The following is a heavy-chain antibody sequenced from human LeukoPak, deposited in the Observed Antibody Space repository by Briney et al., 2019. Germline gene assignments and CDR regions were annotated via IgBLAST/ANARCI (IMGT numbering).Heavy chain of an antibody. CDR2: IYYSGNT. V-gene: IGHV4-39*07. J-gene: IGHJ6*03. CDR1: GGSISSSSYY. D-gene: IGHD3-10*01. Sequence: SETMSLTCIVSGGSISSSSYYWGWIRQPPGKGLEWFGSIYYSGNTYYNPSLESRVTISVDTSKNQFSLKLSSVTAADTAVYYCARVARSSYYYYYMDVWGKGTTVTVSS. CDR3: ARVARSSYYYYYMDV.